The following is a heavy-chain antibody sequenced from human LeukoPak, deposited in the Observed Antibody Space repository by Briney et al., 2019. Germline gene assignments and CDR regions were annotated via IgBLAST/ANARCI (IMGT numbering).Heavy chain of an antibody. CDR1: GGSISSYY. CDR2: IYISGST. V-gene: IGHV4-4*07. D-gene: IGHD2-2*02. CDR3: ARDRPYCSSTSCYIQDWFDP. Sequence: SETLSLTCTVSGGSISSYYWSWIRQPAGKGLEWIGRIYISGSTNYNPSLKSRVTMSVDTSKNQFSLKLSSVTAAGTAVYYCARDRPYCSSTSCYIQDWFDPWGQGTLVTVSS. J-gene: IGHJ5*02.